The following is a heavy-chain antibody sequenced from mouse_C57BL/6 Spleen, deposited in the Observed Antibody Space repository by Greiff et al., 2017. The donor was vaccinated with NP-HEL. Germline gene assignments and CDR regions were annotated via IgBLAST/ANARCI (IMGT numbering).Heavy chain of an antibody. CDR1: GFTFSSYA. Sequence: EVKLQESGGGLVKPGGSLKLSCAASGFTFSSYAMSWVRQTPEKRLEWVATISDGGSYSYYPNNVKGRFTISRDNAKNNLYLQMSHLKSEDTAMYYCARDRLFDYWGQGTTLTVSS. J-gene: IGHJ2*01. CDR2: ISDGGSYS. V-gene: IGHV5-4*01. CDR3: ARDRLFDY.